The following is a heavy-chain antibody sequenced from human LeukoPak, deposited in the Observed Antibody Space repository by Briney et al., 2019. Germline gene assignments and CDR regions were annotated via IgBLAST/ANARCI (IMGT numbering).Heavy chain of an antibody. CDR3: AKDYGFWKALDYFDY. J-gene: IGHJ4*02. CDR2: ISGSGGNT. V-gene: IGHV3-23*01. D-gene: IGHD3-3*01. Sequence: GGSLRLSCVASGFTYSNYDMTWVRQAPGKGMEWVSGISGSGGNTYYADSVKGRFTISRDNSKNTLYLQMNSLRAEDTAVYYCAKDYGFWKALDYFDYWGQGTLVTVSS. CDR1: GFTYSNYD.